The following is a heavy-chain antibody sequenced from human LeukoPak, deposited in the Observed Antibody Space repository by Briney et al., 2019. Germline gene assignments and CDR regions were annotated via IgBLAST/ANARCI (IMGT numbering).Heavy chain of an antibody. CDR1: GFPFSNYW. D-gene: IGHD1-26*01. V-gene: IGHV3-74*01. J-gene: IGHJ4*02. CDR2: IKPDGSST. Sequence: PGGPLRLSCAASGFPFSNYWMHWVRQAPGKGLVWVSRIKPDGSSTRYADSVKGRFTSSRDHAENTLDLEMNSLRAAETAVYYCVRGGNYYYSDYWGQGTLVTVSS. CDR3: VRGGNYYYSDY.